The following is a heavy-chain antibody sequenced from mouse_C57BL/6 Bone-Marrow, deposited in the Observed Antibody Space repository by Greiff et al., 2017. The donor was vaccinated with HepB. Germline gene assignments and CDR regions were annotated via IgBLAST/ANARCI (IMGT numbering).Heavy chain of an antibody. CDR3: ARWIAGYLDV. V-gene: IGHV1-63*01. Sequence: VLVVESGAELVRPGTSVKMSCKASGYTFTNYWIGWAKQRPGHGLEWIGDIYPGGGYTNYNEKFKGKATLTADKSSSTAYMQFSSLTSEDSAIYYCARWIAGYLDVGGKGTTVTVSS. J-gene: IGHJ1*03. CDR2: IYPGGGYT. CDR1: GYTFTNYW.